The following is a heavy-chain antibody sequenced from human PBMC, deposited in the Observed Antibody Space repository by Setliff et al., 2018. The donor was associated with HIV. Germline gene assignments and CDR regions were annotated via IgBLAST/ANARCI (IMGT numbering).Heavy chain of an antibody. CDR1: GYTFTTYS. J-gene: IGHJ4*02. CDR3: ATELFIVVAGHTPTFDY. Sequence: ASVKVSCKASGYTFTTYSIHWVRQAPGQSLEWMGWINVGKGDTKYSQELQGRITLTTDTSANTAYMELSSLRSEDTAVYYCATELFIVVAGHTPTFDYWGQGTLVTVSS. CDR2: INVGKGDT. D-gene: IGHD6-19*01. V-gene: IGHV1-3*03.